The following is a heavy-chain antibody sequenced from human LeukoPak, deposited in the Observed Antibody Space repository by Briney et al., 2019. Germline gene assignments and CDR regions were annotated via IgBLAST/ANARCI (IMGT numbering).Heavy chain of an antibody. J-gene: IGHJ6*02. CDR3: AKETAMATDYYYYGMDV. Sequence: GRPLRLSCAASGFTFGDYAMHWVRQAPGKGLEWVSGISWNSGSIGYADSVKGRFTISRDNAKNSLYLQMNSLRAEDTALYYCAKETAMATDYYYYGMDVWGQGTTVTVSS. CDR1: GFTFGDYA. V-gene: IGHV3-9*01. D-gene: IGHD5-18*01. CDR2: ISWNSGSI.